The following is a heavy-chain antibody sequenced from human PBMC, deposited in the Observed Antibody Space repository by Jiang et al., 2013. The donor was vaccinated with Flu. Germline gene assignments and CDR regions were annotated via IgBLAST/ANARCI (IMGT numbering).Heavy chain of an antibody. Sequence: LLKPSETLSLTCAVYGGSFSGYYWSWIRQPPGKGLEWIGEINHSGSTNYNPSLKSRVTISVDTSKNQFSLKLSSVTAADTAVYYCASLREVTTVTNGRDAFDIWGQGTMVTVSS. CDR2: INHSGST. D-gene: IGHD4-17*01. J-gene: IGHJ3*02. CDR3: ASLREVTTVTNGRDAFDI. CDR1: GGSFSGYY. V-gene: IGHV4-34*01.